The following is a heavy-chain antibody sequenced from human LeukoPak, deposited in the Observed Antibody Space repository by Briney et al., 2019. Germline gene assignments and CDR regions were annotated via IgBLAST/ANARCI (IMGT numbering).Heavy chain of an antibody. J-gene: IGHJ4*02. CDR1: GFNFANHA. D-gene: IGHD3-10*01. V-gene: IGHV4-59*11. Sequence: GSLRLSCAASGFNFANHAMSWVRQTPGKALEWIGYIYYTGKTYYNPSLEGRVTILVDTSRNHFSVKLSSVTAADTAVYYCARSQNYYGSGDYWSQGTLVTVSS. CDR3: ARSQNYYGSGDY. CDR2: IYYTGKT.